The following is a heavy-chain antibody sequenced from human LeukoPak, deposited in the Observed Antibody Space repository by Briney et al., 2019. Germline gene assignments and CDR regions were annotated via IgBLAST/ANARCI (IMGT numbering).Heavy chain of an antibody. CDR1: GGSISSYY. D-gene: IGHD4-17*01. V-gene: IGHV4-4*07. CDR2: IYTSGST. CDR3: ARAHLYGDYVFGMDV. Sequence: SETLSLTCTVSGGSISSYYWSWIRQPAGKGLEWIGRIYTSGSTNYDPSLKSRVTMSVDTSKNQFSLKLSSVTAADTAVYYCARAHLYGDYVFGMDVWGQGTTVTVSS. J-gene: IGHJ6*02.